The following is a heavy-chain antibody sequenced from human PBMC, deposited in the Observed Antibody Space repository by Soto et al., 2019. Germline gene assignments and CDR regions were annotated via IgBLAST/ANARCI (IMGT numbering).Heavy chain of an antibody. J-gene: IGHJ4*02. D-gene: IGHD4-17*01. Sequence: GESLKISCKASGYSFTTYWIGWVRQISGKGLEWMGIIYPDDSDIRYSPSFQGQVTISADKSISTAYLQWSSLKASDTAMYYCATTDYGGNSVGGFDYWGQGTLVTVSS. CDR1: GYSFTTYW. CDR2: IYPDDSDI. V-gene: IGHV5-51*01. CDR3: ATTDYGGNSVGGFDY.